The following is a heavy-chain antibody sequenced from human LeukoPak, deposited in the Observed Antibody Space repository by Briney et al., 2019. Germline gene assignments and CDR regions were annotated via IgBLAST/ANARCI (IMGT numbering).Heavy chain of an antibody. CDR1: GFTFSDYY. V-gene: IGHV3-11*01. CDR2: ISSIGSTI. D-gene: IGHD3-3*01. Sequence: GGSLRLSCAASGFTFSDYYMSWLRQAPGRGLEWVSYISSIGSTIYYADSVKGRFTISRDNAKNSLYLQMNSLRAEDTAVYYCARDVGLYDFWSGNPKNYYMDVWGKGTTVTVSS. CDR3: ARDVGLYDFWSGNPKNYYMDV. J-gene: IGHJ6*03.